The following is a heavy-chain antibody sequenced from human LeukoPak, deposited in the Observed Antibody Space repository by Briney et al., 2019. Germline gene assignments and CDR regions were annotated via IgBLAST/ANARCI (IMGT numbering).Heavy chain of an antibody. J-gene: IGHJ3*02. CDR1: GGTFSSYA. CDR3: ARDFSRWLSFDI. V-gene: IGHV1-69*13. CDR2: IIPIFGTA. Sequence: SVKVSCKASGGTFSSYAISWVRQAPGQGLEWMGGIIPIFGTANYAQKFQGRVTITADESTSTAYMELSSLRSDDTAVYYCARDFSRWLSFDIWGQGTMVTVSS. D-gene: IGHD5-24*01.